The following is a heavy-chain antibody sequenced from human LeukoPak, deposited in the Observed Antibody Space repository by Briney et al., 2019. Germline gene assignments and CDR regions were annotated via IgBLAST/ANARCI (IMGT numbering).Heavy chain of an antibody. CDR3: ARDSSSWYYFDY. Sequence: GGSLRLSCAASGFTFSSYEMNWVRQAPGKGLEWVSYISSSGSTIYYADSVKGRFTISRDNAKNSLYLQMNSLRAEDTAVYYCARDSSSWYYFDYWGQGTLVTVSS. V-gene: IGHV3-48*03. J-gene: IGHJ4*02. CDR1: GFTFSSYE. CDR2: ISSSGSTI. D-gene: IGHD6-13*01.